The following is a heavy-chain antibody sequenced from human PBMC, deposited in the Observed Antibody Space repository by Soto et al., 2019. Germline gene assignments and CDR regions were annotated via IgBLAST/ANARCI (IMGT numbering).Heavy chain of an antibody. D-gene: IGHD4-4*01. CDR1: GYTFTSYG. CDR2: ISAYHVNT. CDR3: ARAYSNYVYVWFDP. Sequence: QVQLLQSGAEVKKPGASVKVSCKASGYTFTSYGISWVRQAPGQGLEWMGWISAYHVNTNYAQKLQGRVTMTTDTSTSAAYIELRSLISDDTAVYYCARAYSNYVYVWFDPWGLGTLVTVS. J-gene: IGHJ5*02. V-gene: IGHV1-18*01.